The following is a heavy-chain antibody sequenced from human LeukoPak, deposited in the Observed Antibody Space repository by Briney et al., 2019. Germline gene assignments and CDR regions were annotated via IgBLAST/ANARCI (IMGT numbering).Heavy chain of an antibody. V-gene: IGHV3-74*01. CDR3: TKGGSRHADY. D-gene: IGHD6-13*01. Sequence: GGSLRLSCAASGITFSSYWMHWVRQAPGKGLVWVSRINSDGSSTSYADSVKGRFTISRDNAKNTLYLQMNSLRAEDTAVYFCTKGGSRHADYWGQGTLVTVSS. J-gene: IGHJ4*02. CDR2: INSDGSST. CDR1: GITFSSYW.